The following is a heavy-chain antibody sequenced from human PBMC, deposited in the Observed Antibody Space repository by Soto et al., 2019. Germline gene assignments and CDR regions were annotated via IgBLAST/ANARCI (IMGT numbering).Heavy chain of an antibody. CDR2: ISAYNGNT. CDR1: GYTFTSYG. V-gene: IGHV1-18*01. J-gene: IGHJ4*02. CDR3: ARDLDLIGIYGPGGEVRRFDY. D-gene: IGHD3-10*01. Sequence: ASVKVSCKASGYTFTSYGISWVRQAPGQGLEWMGWISAYNGNTNYAQKLQGRVTMTTDTSTSTAYMELRSLRSDDTAVYYCARDLDLIGIYGPGGEVRRFDYWGQGTLVTVSS.